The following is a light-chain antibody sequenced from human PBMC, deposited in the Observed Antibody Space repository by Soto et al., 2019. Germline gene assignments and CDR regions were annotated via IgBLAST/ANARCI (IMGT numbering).Light chain of an antibody. CDR3: QQYGSSRT. CDR2: GAS. V-gene: IGKV3-20*01. J-gene: IGKJ1*01. Sequence: EIVLTHSPGTLSLSPGETATLSCRASQSISSSYLAWYQQKPGQAPRLLVYGASSRATGIADRFSGSGSRTDITLTISRLEPEDFAVYYCQQYGSSRTLGQGTKVDIK. CDR1: QSISSSY.